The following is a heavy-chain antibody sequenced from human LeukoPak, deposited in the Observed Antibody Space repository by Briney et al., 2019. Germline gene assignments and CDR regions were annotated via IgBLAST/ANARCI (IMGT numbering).Heavy chain of an antibody. Sequence: VASVKVSCKASGGTFSSYAISWVRQAPGQGLEWMGGIIPIFGTANYAQKFQGRVTITADESTNTAYMELSSLRSEDTAVYYCARASSGYYSGQNAFDIWGQGTMVTVSS. D-gene: IGHD3-22*01. CDR1: GGTFSSYA. CDR3: ARASSGYYSGQNAFDI. CDR2: IIPIFGTA. V-gene: IGHV1-69*13. J-gene: IGHJ3*02.